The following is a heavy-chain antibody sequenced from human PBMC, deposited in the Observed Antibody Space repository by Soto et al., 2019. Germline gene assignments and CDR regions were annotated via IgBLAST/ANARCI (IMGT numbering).Heavy chain of an antibody. Sequence: SETLSLTCTVSGGTISSWYWSWIRQPPGKGLEWIGYIYYTGTTTYNPSLRSRVAISLDASKSQFSLNLRSVTAADTAVYYCARLGGYYQAFNIWGPGALVTVSS. CDR3: ARLGGYYQAFNI. CDR1: GGTISSWY. D-gene: IGHD3-22*01. V-gene: IGHV4-59*08. J-gene: IGHJ4*01. CDR2: IYYTGTT.